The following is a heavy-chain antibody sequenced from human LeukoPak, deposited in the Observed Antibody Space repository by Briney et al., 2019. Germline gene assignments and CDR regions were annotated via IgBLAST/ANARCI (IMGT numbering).Heavy chain of an antibody. Sequence: ASVTVSCKASGYTFTSYGIAWVRQAPGQGLEWMGWISTYNDDTFYAQNFQDRVTMTKDRSTTTAYLEVRSLRSDDAATYFCARAPMVGGHGAYWGQGTLVTVSS. CDR3: ARAPMVGGHGAY. CDR1: GYTFTSYG. CDR2: ISTYNDDT. V-gene: IGHV1-18*01. D-gene: IGHD2-15*01. J-gene: IGHJ4*02.